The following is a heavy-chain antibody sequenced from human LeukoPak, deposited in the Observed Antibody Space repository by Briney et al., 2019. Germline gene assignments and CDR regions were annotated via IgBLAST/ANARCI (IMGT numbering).Heavy chain of an antibody. CDR1: GGTFSSYA. V-gene: IGHV1-69*05. CDR3: ARVGMVRGVIPSYYFDY. D-gene: IGHD3-10*01. CDR2: IIHIFGTA. Sequence: GASVKVSFKASGGTFSSYAISWVRQAPGQGLEWMGGIIHIFGTANYAQKFQGRVTITTDESTSTAYMELSSLRSEDTAVYYCARVGMVRGVIPSYYFDYWGQGTLVTVSS. J-gene: IGHJ4*02.